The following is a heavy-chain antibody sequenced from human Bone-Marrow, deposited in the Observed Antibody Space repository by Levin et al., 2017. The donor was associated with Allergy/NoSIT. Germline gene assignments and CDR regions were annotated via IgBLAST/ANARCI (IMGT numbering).Heavy chain of an antibody. J-gene: IGHJ4*02. CDR1: GGSISSGGYY. Sequence: SSETLSLTCTVSGGSISSGGYYWSWIRQHPGKGLEWIGYIYYSGNTYYNPSLKSRVSISVVTSKNQFSLKLSSVTAADTAVYYCARYNGYDFDYWGQGTLVTVSS. D-gene: IGHD5-12*01. CDR2: IYYSGNT. V-gene: IGHV4-31*03. CDR3: ARYNGYDFDY.